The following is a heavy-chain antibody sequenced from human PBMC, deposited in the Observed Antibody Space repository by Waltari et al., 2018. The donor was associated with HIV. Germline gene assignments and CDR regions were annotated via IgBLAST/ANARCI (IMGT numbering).Heavy chain of an antibody. V-gene: IGHV3-66*01. CDR1: GFTVSRNY. CDR3: ASPDTTMVHGHYYFYHMDV. Sequence: EVQLVESGGGLVQPGGSLRLSCAASGFTVSRNYMSWVRQAPGKGLEWVSLIYTGGSTYYADSVKGRLPISRDNAKNTLYLQMNSLRAEDTAVYYCASPDTTMVHGHYYFYHMDVWGQGTTVTVSS. D-gene: IGHD5-18*01. CDR2: IYTGGST. J-gene: IGHJ6*02.